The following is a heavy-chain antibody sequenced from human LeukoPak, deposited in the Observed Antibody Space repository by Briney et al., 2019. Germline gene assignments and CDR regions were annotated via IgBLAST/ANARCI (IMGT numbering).Heavy chain of an antibody. CDR1: GFTFSSYA. Sequence: GGSLRLSCAASGFTFSSYAMHWVRQAPGKGLDWVAVISYDGSNKYYADSVKGRFTISRDNSKNTLYLQMNSLRAEDTAVYYCARVLSGRGSLYDYYYYMDVWGKGATVTISS. CDR2: ISYDGSNK. J-gene: IGHJ6*03. V-gene: IGHV3-30*04. CDR3: ARVLSGRGSLYDYYYYMDV. D-gene: IGHD3-10*01.